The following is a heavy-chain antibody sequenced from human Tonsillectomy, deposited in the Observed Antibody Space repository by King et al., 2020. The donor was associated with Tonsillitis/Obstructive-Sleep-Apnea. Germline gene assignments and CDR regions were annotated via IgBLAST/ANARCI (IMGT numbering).Heavy chain of an antibody. CDR3: ARLEYSSGWYGGSFDY. J-gene: IGHJ4*02. V-gene: IGHV5-51*03. Sequence: QLVQSGAEVKKPGESLKISCKGSGYSFTSYWIGWARQMPGKGLEWMGIIYPGDSDTRYSPSFQGQVTISADKSISTAYLQWSSLKASDTAMYYCARLEYSSGWYGGSFDYWGQGTLVTVSS. D-gene: IGHD6-19*01. CDR2: IYPGDSDT. CDR1: GYSFTSYW.